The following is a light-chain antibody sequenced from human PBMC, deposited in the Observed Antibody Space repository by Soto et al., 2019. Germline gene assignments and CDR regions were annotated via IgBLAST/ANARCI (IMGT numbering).Light chain of an antibody. V-gene: IGLV2-14*01. J-gene: IGLJ1*01. CDR1: SSDVGAYNY. CDR2: EVN. Sequence: QSALTQPASVSGSPGQSITISCTGTSSDVGAYNYVSWYQQHPGKAPKLMIYEVNYRPSGVSNRFSGSKSGITASLTISGLQAEDEADYYCSSYASNSTAVFGSGTKLTVL. CDR3: SSYASNSTAV.